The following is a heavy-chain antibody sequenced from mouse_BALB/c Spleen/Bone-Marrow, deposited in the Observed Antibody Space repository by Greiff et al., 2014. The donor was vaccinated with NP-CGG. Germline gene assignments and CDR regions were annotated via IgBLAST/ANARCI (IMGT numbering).Heavy chain of an antibody. V-gene: IGHV3-2*02. J-gene: IGHJ2*01. CDR2: ISYSGST. CDR1: GYSITSDYA. Sequence: EVQLQESGPGLVKPSQSLSLTCTVTGYSITSDYAWNWIRQFPGNKLEWMGYISYSGSTSYNPSLKSRISITRDTSKNRFFLQLNSVTAEDTATYYCTRYDYDGVDYWGQGTTLTVSS. D-gene: IGHD2-4*01. CDR3: TRYDYDGVDY.